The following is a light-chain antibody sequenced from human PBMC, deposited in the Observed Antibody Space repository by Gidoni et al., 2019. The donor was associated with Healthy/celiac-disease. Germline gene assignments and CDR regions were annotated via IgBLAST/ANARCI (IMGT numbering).Light chain of an antibody. CDR3: QQYDSTPLT. CDR1: QSVLYSSNNKNY. Sequence: DTVMTQSPDSLAVSLGERATINCRSSQSVLYSSNNKNYLAWYQQKPGQPPKLLIYWASTRESGVPDRFSGSGSGTDFTLTISSLQAEDVAVYYCQQYDSTPLTFGGGTQVEIK. J-gene: IGKJ4*01. V-gene: IGKV4-1*01. CDR2: WAS.